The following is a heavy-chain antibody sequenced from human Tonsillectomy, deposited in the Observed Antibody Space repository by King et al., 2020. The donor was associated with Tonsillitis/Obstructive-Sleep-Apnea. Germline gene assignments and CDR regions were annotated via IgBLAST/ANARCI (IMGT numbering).Heavy chain of an antibody. CDR1: GFTFSSYS. V-gene: IGHV3-21*01. CDR3: ARGRSSWESDFDY. D-gene: IGHD1-26*01. J-gene: IGHJ4*02. Sequence: VQLVESGGGLVRPGGSLRLSCTASGFTFSSYSMSWVRQAPGKGLEWVSSITSYIYYADSVKGRFTISRDDAKNSLYLQMNSLRAEETAVYYCARGRSSWESDFDYWGQGTLVTVSS. CDR2: ITSYI.